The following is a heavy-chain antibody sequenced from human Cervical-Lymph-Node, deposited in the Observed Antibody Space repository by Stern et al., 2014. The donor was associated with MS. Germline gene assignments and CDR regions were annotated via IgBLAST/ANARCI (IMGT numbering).Heavy chain of an antibody. D-gene: IGHD6-19*01. CDR2: IYSGGST. J-gene: IGHJ4*02. V-gene: IGHV3-53*01. Sequence: EVQLVESGGGLIQPGGSLRLSCAASGFTVSSNYMSWVRQAPGKGLEWDSVIYSGGSTYYADSVKGRFTISRDNSKNTLYLQMNSLRAEDTAVYYCATQTWYSSGSFDYWGQGTLVTVSS. CDR3: ATQTWYSSGSFDY. CDR1: GFTVSSNY.